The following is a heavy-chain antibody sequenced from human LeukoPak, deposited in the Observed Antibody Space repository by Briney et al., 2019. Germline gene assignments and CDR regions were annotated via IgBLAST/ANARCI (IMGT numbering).Heavy chain of an antibody. V-gene: IGHV3-66*01. CDR3: ARSTSIAAAQFDY. D-gene: IGHD6-13*01. J-gene: IGHJ4*02. CDR1: GFTVSSNY. CDR2: IYSGGST. Sequence: GGSLRLSCAASGFTVSSNYMSWVRQAPGKGLEWVSVIYSGGSTYYADSVKGRFTISRDNSKNTLYLQMNSLRAEDTAVYYCARSTSIAAAQFDYWGQGTLVTVSS.